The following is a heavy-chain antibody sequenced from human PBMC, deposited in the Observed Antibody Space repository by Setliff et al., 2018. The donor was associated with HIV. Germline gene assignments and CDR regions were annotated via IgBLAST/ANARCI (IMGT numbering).Heavy chain of an antibody. CDR1: GESFSGYY. Sequence: PSETLSLTCDVYGESFSGYYWSWIRQPPGKGLEWIGKINHSGSTNYNPSPKSRVTISVDTSRNQFSLKLNSVTAADTAVYYCARVGYYDSSFDYWGQGTLVTVSS. CDR3: ARVGYYDSSFDY. CDR2: INHSGST. J-gene: IGHJ4*02. D-gene: IGHD3-22*01. V-gene: IGHV4-34*01.